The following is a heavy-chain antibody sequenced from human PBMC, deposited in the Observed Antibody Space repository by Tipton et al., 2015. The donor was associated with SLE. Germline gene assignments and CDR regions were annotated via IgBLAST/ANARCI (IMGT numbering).Heavy chain of an antibody. CDR1: GFIFRMYG. J-gene: IGHJ4*02. CDR2: ISDNEGDT. Sequence: SLRLSCEASGFIFRMYGMSWVRQAPGKGLEWVSTISDNEGDTYYADSVKGRFTISRDNAKNSLSLQMNSLRVEDTAVYYCASKYDFWSADSYWGQGTLVTVSS. CDR3: ASKYDFWSADSY. D-gene: IGHD3-3*01. V-gene: IGHV3-21*01.